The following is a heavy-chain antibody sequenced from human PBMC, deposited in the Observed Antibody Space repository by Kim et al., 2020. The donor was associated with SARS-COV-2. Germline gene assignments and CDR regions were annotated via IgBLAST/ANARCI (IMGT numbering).Heavy chain of an antibody. Sequence: ASVKVSCKASGYTFTSYAMNWVRQAPGQGLEWMGWINTNTGNPTYAQGFTGRFVFSLDTSVSTAYLQISSLKAEDTAVYYCARAPPSRIQLWWGGLGYWGQGTLVTVSS. CDR1: GYTFTSYA. CDR3: ARAPPSRIQLWWGGLGY. CDR2: INTNTGNP. J-gene: IGHJ4*02. D-gene: IGHD5-18*01. V-gene: IGHV7-4-1*02.